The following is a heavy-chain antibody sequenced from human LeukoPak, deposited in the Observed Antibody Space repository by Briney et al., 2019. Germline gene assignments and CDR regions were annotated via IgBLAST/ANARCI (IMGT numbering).Heavy chain of an antibody. Sequence: GGSLRLSCAASGFTFSSYWMHWVRQAPGKGLVWVSHINSDGSSTSYADSVKGRFTISRDNAKNTLYLQMNSLRAEDTAVYYCAREDTIFDAFDIWGQGTMVTVSS. CDR2: INSDGSST. CDR3: AREDTIFDAFDI. V-gene: IGHV3-74*01. D-gene: IGHD3-9*01. CDR1: GFTFSSYW. J-gene: IGHJ3*02.